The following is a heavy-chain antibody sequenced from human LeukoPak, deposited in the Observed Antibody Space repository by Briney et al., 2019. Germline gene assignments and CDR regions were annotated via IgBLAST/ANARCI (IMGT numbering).Heavy chain of an antibody. CDR1: GGSISGYY. D-gene: IGHD3-10*01. Sequence: SETLSLTCTVSGGSISGYYWDWIRQPAGKGLEWIGRIYTTGSTNYSPSLKSRVSMSMDTSKNQFSLNLNSVTAADTAVYYCARERWDMVRVFDYWGQGTLVTVSS. CDR3: ARERWDMVRVFDY. J-gene: IGHJ4*02. CDR2: IYTTGST. V-gene: IGHV4-4*07.